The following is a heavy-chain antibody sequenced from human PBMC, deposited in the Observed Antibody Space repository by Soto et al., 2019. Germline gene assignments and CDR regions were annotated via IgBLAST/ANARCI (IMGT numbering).Heavy chain of an antibody. CDR2: VDGYNGNT. Sequence: ASVKVSCKASGYTFTNYGIGWVRQAPGHGLEWMGWVDGYNGNTNYAQKFQGRVTMTEDTSTDTAYMELSSLRSEDTAVYYCATELDNYYDSSGYYFDFWGQRTLVTVSS. CDR3: ATELDNYYDSSGYYFDF. V-gene: IGHV1-18*01. CDR1: GYTFTNYG. J-gene: IGHJ4*02. D-gene: IGHD3-22*01.